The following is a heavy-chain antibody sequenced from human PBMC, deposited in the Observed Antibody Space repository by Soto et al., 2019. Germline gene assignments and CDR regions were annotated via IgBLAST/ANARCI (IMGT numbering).Heavy chain of an antibody. CDR2: ISSTTNYI. V-gene: IGHV3-21*06. CDR3: ARESEDLTSNFDY. J-gene: IGHJ4*02. Sequence: GGSLRLSCAASGFTFTRYSMNWVRQAPGKGLEWVSSISSTTNYIYYGDSMKGRFTISRDNAKNSLYLETNSLRAEDTAVYYCARESEDLTSNFDYWGQGTLVTVSS. CDR1: GFTFTRYS.